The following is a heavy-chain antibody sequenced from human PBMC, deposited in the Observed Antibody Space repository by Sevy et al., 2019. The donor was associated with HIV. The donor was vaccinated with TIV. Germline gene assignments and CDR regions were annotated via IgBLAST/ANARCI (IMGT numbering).Heavy chain of an antibody. Sequence: TLSLTCTVSGGSISSGSYYWSWIRQPAGKGLEWIGRIYTSGSTNYNPSLKSRVTISVDTSKKQFSLKLSSVTAADTAVYYCARGSSSSWYSGWFDPWGQGTLVTVSS. V-gene: IGHV4-61*02. J-gene: IGHJ5*02. D-gene: IGHD6-13*01. CDR3: ARGSSSSWYSGWFDP. CDR2: IYTSGST. CDR1: GGSISSGSYY.